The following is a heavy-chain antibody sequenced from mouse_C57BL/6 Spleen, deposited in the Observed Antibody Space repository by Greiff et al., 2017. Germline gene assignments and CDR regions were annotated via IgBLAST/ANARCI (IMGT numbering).Heavy chain of an antibody. Sequence: QVQLQQSGAELVRPGASVTLSCKASGYTFTDYEMHWVKQTPVHGLEWIGAIDPETGGTAYNQKFKGKAILTADKSSSTAYMELRSLTSEDSAVYYGTRSITTVVATDYAMDYWGQGTSVTVSS. CDR2: IDPETGGT. CDR3: TRSITTVVATDYAMDY. CDR1: GYTFTDYE. J-gene: IGHJ4*01. V-gene: IGHV1-15*01. D-gene: IGHD1-1*01.